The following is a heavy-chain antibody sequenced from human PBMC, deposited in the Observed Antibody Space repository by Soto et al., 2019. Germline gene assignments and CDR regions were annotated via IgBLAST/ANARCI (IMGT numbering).Heavy chain of an antibody. CDR1: GFTFSSYG. CDR2: ISYDGKTK. D-gene: IGHD6-6*01. V-gene: IGHV3-30*18. Sequence: GGSLRLSCAASGFTFSSYGMHWVRQAPGKGLEWVAIISYDGKTKYYGDSVKGRFIISRDNSKNTLYVQMNSLRAEDTAVYYCAKGEYSKSSFSYYYGMYVWGQGTTVTVSS. CDR3: AKGEYSKSSFSYYYGMYV. J-gene: IGHJ6*02.